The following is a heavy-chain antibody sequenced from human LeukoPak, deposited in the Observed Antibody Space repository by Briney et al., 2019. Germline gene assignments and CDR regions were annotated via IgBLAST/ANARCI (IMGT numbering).Heavy chain of an antibody. CDR1: GGSISSYY. J-gene: IGHJ3*02. Sequence: PSETLSLTCTASGGSISSYYWSWIRQPPGKGLEWIGYIYYSGSTNYNPSLKSRVTISVDTSKNQFSLKLSSVTAADTAVYYCARKANGDYLQSAFDIWGQGTMVTVSS. V-gene: IGHV4-59*08. CDR2: IYYSGST. D-gene: IGHD4-17*01. CDR3: ARKANGDYLQSAFDI.